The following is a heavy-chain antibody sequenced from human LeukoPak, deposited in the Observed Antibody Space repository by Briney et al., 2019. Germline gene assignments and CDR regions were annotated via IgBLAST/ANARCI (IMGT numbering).Heavy chain of an antibody. CDR3: ASDVVVTAMLY. CDR1: GFTVSSNY. V-gene: IGHV3-53*01. D-gene: IGHD2-21*02. Sequence: GGSLRLSCAASGFTVSSNYMSWVRQAPGKGLEWVSVIYSGGSTYYADSVKGRFTISRDNSKNTLYLQMNSLRAEDTAVYYCASDVVVTAMLYWGQGTLVTVSS. J-gene: IGHJ4*02. CDR2: IYSGGST.